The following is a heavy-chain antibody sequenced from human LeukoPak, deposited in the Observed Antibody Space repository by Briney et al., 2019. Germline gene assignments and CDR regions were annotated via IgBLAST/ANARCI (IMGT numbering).Heavy chain of an antibody. Sequence: ASVKVSCKASGYTFTSYGISWVRQAPGQGLEWMGWISAYNGNTNYAQKLQGRVTMTTDTSTSTAYVELRSLRSDDTAVYYCARGAASSTRRDPFDYWGQGTLVTVSS. V-gene: IGHV1-18*01. CDR2: ISAYNGNT. CDR3: ARGAASSTRRDPFDY. J-gene: IGHJ4*02. CDR1: GYTFTSYG. D-gene: IGHD2-2*01.